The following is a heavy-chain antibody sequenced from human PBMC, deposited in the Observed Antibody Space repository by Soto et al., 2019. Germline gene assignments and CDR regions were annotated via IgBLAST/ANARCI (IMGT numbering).Heavy chain of an antibody. J-gene: IGHJ4*02. Sequence: GGSLRLSCAASGFTFSSYGMHWVRQAPGKGLEWVAVISYDGSNKYYADSVKGRSTISRDNSKNTLYLQMNSLRAEDTAVYYCAKGSSGWSQPIDYWGQGTLVTVSS. CDR3: AKGSSGWSQPIDY. CDR2: ISYDGSNK. D-gene: IGHD6-19*01. CDR1: GFTFSSYG. V-gene: IGHV3-30*18.